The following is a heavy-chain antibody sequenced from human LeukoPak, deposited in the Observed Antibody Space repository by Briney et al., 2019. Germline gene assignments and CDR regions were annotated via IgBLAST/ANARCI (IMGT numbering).Heavy chain of an antibody. V-gene: IGHV1-8*03. D-gene: IGHD3-22*01. J-gene: IGHJ4*02. CDR3: ARRSDYYDSSAYYY. CDR1: GYTFTNYD. CDR2: MNPNSGNT. Sequence: GASVKVSCKASGYTFTNYDINWMRQATGQGLEWMGWMNPNSGNTGYAQKFQGRVTITRDTSIGTAYMELSSLSSEDTAVYYCARRSDYYDSSAYYYWGQGTLVTVSS.